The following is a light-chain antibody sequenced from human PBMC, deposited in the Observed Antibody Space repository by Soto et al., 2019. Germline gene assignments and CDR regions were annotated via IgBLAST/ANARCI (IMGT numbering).Light chain of an antibody. J-gene: IGKJ3*01. CDR3: QQSYSTPLT. Sequence: DLQMTQSPSSLCASVGDRVTITCRASQSISSYLNWYQQKPGKAPKLLIYAASSLQSGVPSRFSGSGSGTDFTLTISSLQPEDFATYYCQQSYSTPLTFGPGTKVDIK. CDR1: QSISSY. CDR2: AAS. V-gene: IGKV1-39*01.